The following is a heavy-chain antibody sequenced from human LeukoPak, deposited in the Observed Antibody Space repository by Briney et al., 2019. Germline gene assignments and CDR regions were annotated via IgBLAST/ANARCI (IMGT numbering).Heavy chain of an antibody. CDR1: GGSFSGYY. D-gene: IGHD3-22*01. Sequence: PSETLSHTCAVYGGSFSGYYWSWIRQPPGKGLEWIGEINHSGSTNYNPSLKSRVTISVDTSKNQFSLKLSSVTAADTAVYYCARGQEVVVITPYYFDYWGQGTLVTVSS. V-gene: IGHV4-34*01. J-gene: IGHJ4*02. CDR3: ARGQEVVVITPYYFDY. CDR2: INHSGST.